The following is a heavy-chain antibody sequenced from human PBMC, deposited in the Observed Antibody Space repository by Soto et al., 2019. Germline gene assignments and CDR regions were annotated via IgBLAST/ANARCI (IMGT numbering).Heavy chain of an antibody. V-gene: IGHV4-31*03. Sequence: QVQLQESGPGLVKPSQTLSLTCTVSGGSISSGDYYWTWIRHHPGKGLEWIGYIYYSGSTKHNPSLKSRITISVDTSKNQFSRKLNSVTAADTAVYYCARTKTSSTSFHVDYWGQGTQVTVSS. CDR3: ARTKTSSTSFHVDY. D-gene: IGHD2-2*01. J-gene: IGHJ4*02. CDR2: IYYSGST. CDR1: GGSISSGDYY.